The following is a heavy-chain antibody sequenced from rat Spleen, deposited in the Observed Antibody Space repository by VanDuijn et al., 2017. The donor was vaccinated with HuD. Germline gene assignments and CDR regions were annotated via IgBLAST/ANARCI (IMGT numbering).Heavy chain of an antibody. J-gene: IGHJ2*01. CDR3: ARSRCYFEY. CDR1: GFSLTSYH. CDR2: IQSGGST. D-gene: IGHD1-4*01. V-gene: IGHV2-27*01. Sequence: QVQLKESEPDLVQPSQTLSLTCTVSGFSLTSYHVHWVRQPPGKGLEWMGRIQSGGSTDYNSALKTRQGINRGTPRGQVFLERNSLKTEDTAIYVCARSRCYFEYGSQGVIVTVSS.